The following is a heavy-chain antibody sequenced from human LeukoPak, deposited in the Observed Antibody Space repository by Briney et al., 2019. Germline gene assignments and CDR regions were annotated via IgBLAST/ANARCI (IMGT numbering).Heavy chain of an antibody. CDR2: ISGSGGST. D-gene: IGHD2-15*01. Sequence: GGSLRLSCAVSGVTFINYAMSWVRQAPGKGLEWVSAISGSGGSTYYADSVKGRFTISRDNSKNTLYLQMNILRGEGTAVYYCAKERGCQPLLPGYWGQGTLVTVSS. CDR1: GVTFINYA. CDR3: AKERGCQPLLPGY. V-gene: IGHV3-23*01. J-gene: IGHJ4*02.